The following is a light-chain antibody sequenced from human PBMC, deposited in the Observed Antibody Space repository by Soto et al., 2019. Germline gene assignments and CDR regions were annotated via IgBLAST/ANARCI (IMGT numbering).Light chain of an antibody. CDR1: SSDVGGYNY. CDR3: SSYTSSSTPV. CDR2: DVS. J-gene: IGLJ2*01. V-gene: IGLV2-14*01. Sequence: QSALTQPASVSGSPGQSITISCTGTSSDVGGYNYVSWYQQHPGKAPKIMIYDVSNRPSGVSNRFSGSKSGNTAPLTISGLEADDEADYYCSSYTSSSTPVFGGGTKLTVL.